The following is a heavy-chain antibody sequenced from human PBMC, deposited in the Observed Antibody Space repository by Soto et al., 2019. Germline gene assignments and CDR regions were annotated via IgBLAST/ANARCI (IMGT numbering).Heavy chain of an antibody. CDR2: IIPIFGTA. D-gene: IGHD2-8*01. J-gene: IGHJ5*02. CDR1: VGTLSSYA. V-gene: IGHV1-69*13. CDR3: ARRLGYCTNGVCSYNWFDP. Sequence: GASVKVSCKASVGTLSSYAISWVRQATGQGLEWMGGIIPIFGTANYAQKFQGRVTITADESTSTAYMELSSLRSEDTAVYYCARRLGYCTNGVCSYNWFDPWGQGTLVTVSS.